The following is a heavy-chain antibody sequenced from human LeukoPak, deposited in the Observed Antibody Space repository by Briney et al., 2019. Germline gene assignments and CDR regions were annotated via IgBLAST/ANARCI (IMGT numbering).Heavy chain of an antibody. CDR2: ISSRSSAI. V-gene: IGHV3-48*02. J-gene: IGHJ4*02. CDR1: GFTFSNYN. Sequence: PGGSLRLSCAASGFTFSNYNMNRVRQAPGKGLEWVSYISSRSSAIYYADSVKGRFTISRDNAENSLSLQMNSLRDEDTAVYLCASNHGSGWYVGEYWGQGILVTVSS. CDR3: ASNHGSGWYVGEY. D-gene: IGHD6-19*01.